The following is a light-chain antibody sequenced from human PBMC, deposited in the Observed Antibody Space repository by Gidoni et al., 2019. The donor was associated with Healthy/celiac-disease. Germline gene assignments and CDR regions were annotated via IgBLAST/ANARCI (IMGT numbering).Light chain of an antibody. J-gene: IGKJ4*01. CDR1: QSVSSY. CDR3: QQRSNWLT. CDR2: DAS. Sequence: EIVLTQSPATLSLSPGERAPLSCRASQSVSSYLAWYHQKPGQAPRLRIYDASNRATGIPARFSGSGPGTDFTLTISSLEPEDFAVYYCQQRSNWLTVGGGTKVEIK. V-gene: IGKV3D-11*02.